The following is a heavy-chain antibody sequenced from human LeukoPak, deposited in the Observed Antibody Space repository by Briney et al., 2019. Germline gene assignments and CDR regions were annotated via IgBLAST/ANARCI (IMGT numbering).Heavy chain of an antibody. D-gene: IGHD2-15*01. CDR3: TILGRYCSGGSCHDY. CDR2: INSDGSST. Sequence: AGGSLRLSCAASGFTFSSYWMHWVRQAPGKGRVWVSRINSDGSSTSHADSVKGRFTISRDNAKNTLYLQMNSLRAEDTAVYYCTILGRYCSGGSCHDYWGQGTLVTVSS. V-gene: IGHV3-74*01. CDR1: GFTFSSYW. J-gene: IGHJ4*02.